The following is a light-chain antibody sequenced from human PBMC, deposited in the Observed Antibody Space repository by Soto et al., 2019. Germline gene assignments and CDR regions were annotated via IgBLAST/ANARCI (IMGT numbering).Light chain of an antibody. J-gene: IGKJ4*02. CDR1: QNIRSW. Sequence: EIHMTQSPSTLSSSVVDIVIITCRASQNIRSWLAWYQQKPGKAPRLLIYKASSLESGVPSRFSGSGSGTEFTLTISSLQPDDSATYYCQQYDSSSTFGGGTKVDI. V-gene: IGKV1-5*03. CDR3: QQYDSSST. CDR2: KAS.